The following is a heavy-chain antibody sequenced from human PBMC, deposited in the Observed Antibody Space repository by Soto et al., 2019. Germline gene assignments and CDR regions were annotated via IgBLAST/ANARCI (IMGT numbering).Heavy chain of an antibody. CDR3: ARVGYYYDSSGYSPPYYYYYGMDV. D-gene: IGHD3-22*01. CDR1: GGSFSGYY. V-gene: IGHV4-34*01. CDR2: INHSGST. J-gene: IGHJ6*02. Sequence: SETLSLTCAVYGGSFSGYYWSWIRQPPGKGLEWIGEINHSGSTNYNPSLKSRVTISVDTSKNQFSLKLSSVTAADTAVYYCARVGYYYDSSGYSPPYYYYYGMDVWGQGTTVTVSS.